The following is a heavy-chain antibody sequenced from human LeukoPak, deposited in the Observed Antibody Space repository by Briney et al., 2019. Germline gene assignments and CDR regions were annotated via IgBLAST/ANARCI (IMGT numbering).Heavy chain of an antibody. CDR2: ISTGGTSI. V-gene: IGHV3-48*01. Sequence: GGSLRLSCAASGFTFSFYSMNWVRQAPGKGLEWVSYISTGGTSIYYADSVKGRFTISRDDATNSLYVQMNGLRADDTAVYYCARDATVYYYDSSGSFDPWGQGTLVTVSS. CDR1: GFTFSFYS. CDR3: ARDATVYYYDSSGSFDP. D-gene: IGHD3-22*01. J-gene: IGHJ5*02.